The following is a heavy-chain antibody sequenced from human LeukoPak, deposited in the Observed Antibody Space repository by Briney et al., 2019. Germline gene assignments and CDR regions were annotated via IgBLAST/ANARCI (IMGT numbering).Heavy chain of an antibody. V-gene: IGHV3-23*01. CDR1: GFTFSNYA. CDR3: AASLPNIVVVSAAKGPFGS. CDR2: INGGGGGGT. Sequence: GGSLRLSCAASGFTFSNYAMSWVRQAPGKGLEWVSGINGGGGGGTFHADSVRGRFTISRDNSKNTLYLQMSSLRAEDTAVYYCAASLPNIVVVSAAKGPFGSWGQGTLVTVSS. D-gene: IGHD2-2*01. J-gene: IGHJ5*02.